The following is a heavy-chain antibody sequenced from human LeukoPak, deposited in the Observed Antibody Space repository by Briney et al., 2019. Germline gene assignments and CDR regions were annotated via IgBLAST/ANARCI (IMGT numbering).Heavy chain of an antibody. V-gene: IGHV4-61*02. CDR3: VRCGSYCLDY. CDR1: GGSISSGSYY. D-gene: IGHD1-26*01. CDR2: IYTSGST. Sequence: DPSETLSLTCTVSGGSISSGSYYWSWIRQPAGKGLEWIGRIYTSGSTNYNPSLKSRVTISVDTSKNQFSLKLSSVTAADTAVYYCVRCGSYCLDYWGQGTLVTVSS. J-gene: IGHJ4*02.